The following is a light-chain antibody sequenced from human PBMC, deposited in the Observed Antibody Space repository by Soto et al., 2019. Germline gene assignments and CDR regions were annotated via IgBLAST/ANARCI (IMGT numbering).Light chain of an antibody. CDR2: LGS. V-gene: IGKV2-28*01. CDR3: MQALQTLLT. Sequence: DIVMTQSPLSLPVTPGEPAAISCMASQSLLHSNGYNYLDWYLQKPGQSPQLLIYLGSNRASGVPDRFSGSGSGTDFTLKISRVEAEDVGVYYCMQALQTLLTFGQGTRLEIK. CDR1: QSLLHSNGYNY. J-gene: IGKJ5*01.